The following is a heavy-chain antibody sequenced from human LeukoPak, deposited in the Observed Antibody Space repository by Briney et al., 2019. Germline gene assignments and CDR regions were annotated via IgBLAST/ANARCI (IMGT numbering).Heavy chain of an antibody. CDR2: INHSGST. D-gene: IGHD3-10*01. Sequence: SETLSLTCAVYGGSFSGYYWSWIRQPPGKGLEWIGEINHSGSTNYNPPLKSRVTISVDTSKNQFSLKMSSVTAADTAVYYCASLGENYYGSGSYPFFDYYMDVWGKGTTVTVSS. J-gene: IGHJ6*03. V-gene: IGHV4-34*01. CDR3: ASLGENYYGSGSYPFFDYYMDV. CDR1: GGSFSGYY.